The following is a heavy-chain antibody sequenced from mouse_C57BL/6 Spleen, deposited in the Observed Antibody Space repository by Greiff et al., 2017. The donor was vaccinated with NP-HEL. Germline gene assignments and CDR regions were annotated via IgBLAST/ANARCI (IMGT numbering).Heavy chain of an antibody. J-gene: IGHJ4*01. CDR3: ARFEEAMDY. Sequence: DVKLVESGGGLVKPGGSLKLSCAASGFTFSSYTMSWVRQTPEKRLEWVATISGGGGNTYYPDSVKGRFTISRDNAKNTLYLQLSSLRSEDTALYYCARFEEAMDYWGQGTSVTVSS. CDR2: ISGGGGNT. V-gene: IGHV5-9*01. CDR1: GFTFSSYT.